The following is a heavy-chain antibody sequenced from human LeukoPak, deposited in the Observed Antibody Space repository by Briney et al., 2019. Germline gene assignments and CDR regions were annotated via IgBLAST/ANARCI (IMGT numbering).Heavy chain of an antibody. V-gene: IGHV4-34*01. D-gene: IGHD3-22*01. CDR3: ASQVVIDDAFDI. Sequence: SETLSLTCAVYGGSFSAYYWSWIRQPPGKGLEWIGEINHSGSTNYNPSLKSRATISVDTSKNQFSLKLSSVTAADTAVYYCASQVVIDDAFDIWGQGTMVTVSS. J-gene: IGHJ3*02. CDR2: INHSGST. CDR1: GGSFSAYY.